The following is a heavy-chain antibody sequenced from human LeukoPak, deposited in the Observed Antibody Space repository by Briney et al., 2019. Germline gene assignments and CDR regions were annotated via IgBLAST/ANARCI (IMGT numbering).Heavy chain of an antibody. CDR2: MNPNSGNT. Sequence: ASVKVSCKASGYTFTSYYMHWVRQAPGQGLEWMGWMNPNSGNTGYAQKFQGRVTMTRNTSISTAYMELSSLRSEDTAVYYCARKRLGATNWFDPWGQGTLVTVSS. CDR1: GYTFTSYY. CDR3: ARKRLGATNWFDP. V-gene: IGHV1-8*02. J-gene: IGHJ5*02. D-gene: IGHD1-1*01.